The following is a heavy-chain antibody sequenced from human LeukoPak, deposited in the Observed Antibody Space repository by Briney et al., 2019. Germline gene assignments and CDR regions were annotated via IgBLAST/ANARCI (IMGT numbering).Heavy chain of an antibody. V-gene: IGHV3-7*05. J-gene: IGHJ3*02. D-gene: IGHD4-17*01. CDR2: IKQDGSEK. CDR1: GFTFSSYW. Sequence: GGSLRLSCVASGFTFSSYWMTWVRQAPGKGLEWVANIKQDGSEKNYVDSVKGRFSISRDNARNSLYLQMNSLRAEDTAVYYCARLGYGDYSDAFDIWGQGTMVTVSS. CDR3: ARLGYGDYSDAFDI.